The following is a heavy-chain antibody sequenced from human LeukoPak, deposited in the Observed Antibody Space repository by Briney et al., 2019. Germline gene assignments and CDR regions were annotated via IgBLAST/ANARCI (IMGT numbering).Heavy chain of an antibody. D-gene: IGHD4-23*01. CDR3: ARVGKSAYGMDV. J-gene: IGHJ6*02. V-gene: IGHV4-30-2*01. Sequence: KPSETLSLTCTVSGGSISSGGYSWSWIRQPPGKGLEWIGYIYHSGSTYYNPSLKSRVTISVDRSKNQFSLKLSSVTAADTAVYYCARVGKSAYGMDVWGQGTTVTVSS. CDR1: GGSISSGGYS. CDR2: IYHSGST.